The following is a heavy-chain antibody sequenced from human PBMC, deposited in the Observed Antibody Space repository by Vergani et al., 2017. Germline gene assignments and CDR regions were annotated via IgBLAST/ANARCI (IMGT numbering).Heavy chain of an antibody. CDR1: GGSISSGGYY. CDR2: IYYSGST. CDR3: ARDGGDYDKDALDL. Sequence: QVQLQESGPGLVKPSQTLSLTCTVSGGSISSGGYYWSWIRQHPGKGLEWIGYIYYSGSTYYNPSLKSRVTISVDTSKKQFSLELTSVTAADTAVYYCARDGGDYDKDALDLWGLGTMVTV. V-gene: IGHV4-31*03. D-gene: IGHD2-21*02. J-gene: IGHJ3*01.